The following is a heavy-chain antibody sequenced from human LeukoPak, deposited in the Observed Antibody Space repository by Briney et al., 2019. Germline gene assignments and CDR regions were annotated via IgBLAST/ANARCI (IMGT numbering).Heavy chain of an antibody. V-gene: IGHV3-30*02. CDR1: GFTFSSYG. J-gene: IGHJ2*01. Sequence: GGSLRLSCAASGFTFSSYGMHWVRQAPGKGLEWVAFIRYDGSNKYYADSVKGRFTISRDNSKNTLYLQMNSLRAEDTAVYYCAKMVTPVLWYFDLWGRGTLVTVSS. D-gene: IGHD4-23*01. CDR3: AKMVTPVLWYFDL. CDR2: IRYDGSNK.